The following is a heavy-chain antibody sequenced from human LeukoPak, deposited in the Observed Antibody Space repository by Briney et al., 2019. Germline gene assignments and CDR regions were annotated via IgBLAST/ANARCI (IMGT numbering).Heavy chain of an antibody. D-gene: IGHD3-16*02. V-gene: IGHV3-48*03. CDR3: ARVRYQTADY. Sequence: GGSLRLSCAASGFTFSSYEVNWVRQAPGKGLEWVSYISSSGTTIHYADSVKGRFTISRDNAKNSLYLQLNSLRVEDTAVYYCARVRYQTADYWGQGTLVTVSS. CDR1: GFTFSSYE. J-gene: IGHJ4*02. CDR2: ISSSGTTI.